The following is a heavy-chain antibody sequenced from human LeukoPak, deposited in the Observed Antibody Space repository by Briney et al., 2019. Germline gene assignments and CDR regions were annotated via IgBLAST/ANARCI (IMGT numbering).Heavy chain of an antibody. CDR2: ISSSGSTI. CDR3: ASDLTSVSSGSYY. CDR1: GFTFSDYY. V-gene: IGHV3-11*01. J-gene: IGHJ4*02. D-gene: IGHD3-22*01. Sequence: PGGSLRLSCAASGFTFSDYYMSWIRQAPGKGLEWVSYISSSGSTIYYADSVKGRFTISRDNAKNSLYLQMNSLRAEDTAVYYCASDLTSVSSGSYYWGQGTLVTVSS.